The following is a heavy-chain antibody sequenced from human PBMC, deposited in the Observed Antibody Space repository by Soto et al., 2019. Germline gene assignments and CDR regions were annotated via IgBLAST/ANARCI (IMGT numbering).Heavy chain of an antibody. CDR1: GDSFTSYY. CDR3: AREYSSSSGHAKYYYYGMDV. V-gene: IGHV1-46*01. CDR2: INPSGGST. Sequence: GASVKVSCEACGDSFTSYYMHWVRQAPEQGLEWMGIINPSGGSTSYAQKFQGRVTMTRDTSTSTVYMELSSLRSEDTAVYYCAREYSSSSGHAKYYYYGMDVWGQGTTVTVSS. J-gene: IGHJ6*02. D-gene: IGHD6-6*01.